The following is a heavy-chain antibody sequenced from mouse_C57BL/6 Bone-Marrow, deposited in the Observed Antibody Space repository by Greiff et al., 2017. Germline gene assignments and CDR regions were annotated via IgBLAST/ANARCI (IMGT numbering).Heavy chain of an antibody. CDR1: GYTFTDYE. CDR2: IDPETGGT. V-gene: IGHV1-15*01. D-gene: IGHD1-1*01. J-gene: IGHJ2*01. CDR3: TRSIYYYGSSYIY. Sequence: VKLMESGAELVRPGASVTLSCKASGYTFTDYEMHWVKQTPVHGLEWIGAIDPETGGTAYNQKFKGKAILTADKSSSTAYMGLRILTSEDSAVYYCTRSIYYYGSSYIYWGQGTTLTVSS.